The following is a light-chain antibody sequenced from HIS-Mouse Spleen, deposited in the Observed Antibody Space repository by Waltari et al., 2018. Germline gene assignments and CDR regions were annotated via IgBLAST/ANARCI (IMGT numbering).Light chain of an antibody. J-gene: IGLJ2*01. CDR1: SSDVGGYNY. CDR2: DVS. Sequence: AWAQPRSVSGSPGQSVTISSTGTSSDVGGYNYVSWYQQHPGKAPKLMIYDVSKRPSGVPDSFSGSKSGNTASLTIAGLQAEDEADYYCCSYAGSYTFVVFGGGTKLTVL. V-gene: IGLV2-11*01. CDR3: CSYAGSYTFVV.